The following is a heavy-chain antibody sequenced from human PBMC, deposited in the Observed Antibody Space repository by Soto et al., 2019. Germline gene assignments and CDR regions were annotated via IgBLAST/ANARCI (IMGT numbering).Heavy chain of an antibody. CDR2: IKQDGSEK. Sequence: EVQLVESGGGLVQPGGSLSLSCAASGFTFSSYWMSWVRQAPGKGLEWVAHIKQDGSEKYYVDSVKGRFTISRDNAKNSRPRQVHSLRDEDKAVYYCATERGSGLNEEDWCDSCGQGTLVTVSS. CDR1: GFTFSSYW. CDR3: ATERGSGLNEEDWCDS. V-gene: IGHV3-7*01. D-gene: IGHD3-10*01. J-gene: IGHJ5*01.